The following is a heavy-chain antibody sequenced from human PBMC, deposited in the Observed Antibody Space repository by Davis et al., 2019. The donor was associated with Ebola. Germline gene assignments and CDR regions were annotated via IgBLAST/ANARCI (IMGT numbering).Heavy chain of an antibody. CDR2: ISYDGSDK. Sequence: GESLKISCAASGFTFSSSAMHWVRQAPGKGLEWVAVISYDGSDKYYADSVKGRFTISRDNAKNSLFLQMNSLRAEDTAVYYCAREAPFCGGDCLDYWGQGTLVTVSS. J-gene: IGHJ4*02. D-gene: IGHD2-21*01. V-gene: IGHV3-30*04. CDR3: AREAPFCGGDCLDY. CDR1: GFTFSSSA.